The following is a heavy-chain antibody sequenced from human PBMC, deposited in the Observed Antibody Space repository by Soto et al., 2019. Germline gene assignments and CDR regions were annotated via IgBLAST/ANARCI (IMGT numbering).Heavy chain of an antibody. D-gene: IGHD6-13*01. Sequence: GESLKISCQDSGYGFTTNWISWVRQMPGKGLEWVGRVDPSDSYTDYSPSFRGHVIISVDRSASTAYLEWSSLKASDSAIYYCVRQVSKTVAASTPFDPCGKGTSVTVSS. CDR3: VRQVSKTVAASTPFDP. V-gene: IGHV5-10-1*01. J-gene: IGHJ5*02. CDR2: VDPSDSYT. CDR1: GYGFTTNW.